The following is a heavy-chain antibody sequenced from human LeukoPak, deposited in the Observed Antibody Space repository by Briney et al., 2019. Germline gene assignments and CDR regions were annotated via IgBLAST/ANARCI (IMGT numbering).Heavy chain of an antibody. J-gene: IGHJ4*02. CDR1: GXSISRSSYY. D-gene: IGHD6-19*01. CDR2: IHYSGST. Sequence: SETLSLTCTVSGXSISRSSYYWGWIRQPPGKTLEWIGSIHYSGSTYYNPSLKSRLTISVDTYKNQFSLKLSSVTAADTAVYYCARKVSSGWAPFDYWGQGTLVPVSS. V-gene: IGHV4-39*01. CDR3: ARKVSSGWAPFDY.